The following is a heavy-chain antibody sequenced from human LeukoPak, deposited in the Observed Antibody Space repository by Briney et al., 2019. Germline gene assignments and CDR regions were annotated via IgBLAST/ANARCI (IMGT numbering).Heavy chain of an antibody. CDR3: ARSGWYGDAFDI. CDR1: GFTFSSYE. V-gene: IGHV3-48*03. Sequence: GGSLRLSCAASGFTFSSYEMNWVRQAPGKGLEWVSYISSSGSTIYYADSVKGRFTISRDNAKNSLYLQMNSLRAEDTAVYYCARSGWYGDAFDIWGQGTMVTVSS. J-gene: IGHJ3*02. D-gene: IGHD6-19*01. CDR2: ISSSGSTI.